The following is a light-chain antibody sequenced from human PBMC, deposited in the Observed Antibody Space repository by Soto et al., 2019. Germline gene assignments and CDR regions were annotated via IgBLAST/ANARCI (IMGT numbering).Light chain of an antibody. CDR1: QSISSW. J-gene: IGKJ4*01. CDR3: QQSYSTPLT. V-gene: IGKV1-39*01. CDR2: AAS. Sequence: DIQMTQSPSTLSASVGDRVTITRRASQSISSWLAWYQQTPGKAPKLLIYAASSLQSGVPSRFSVSGSGTDFTLTISSLQPEDFATYYCQQSYSTPLTFGGGTKVDIK.